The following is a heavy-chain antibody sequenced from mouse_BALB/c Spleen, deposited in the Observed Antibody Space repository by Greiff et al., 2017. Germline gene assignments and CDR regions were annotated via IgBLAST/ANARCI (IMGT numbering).Heavy chain of an antibody. J-gene: IGHJ2*01. CDR2: IYPGDGDT. Sequence: QVQLQQSGAELVRPGSSVKISCKASGYAFSSYWMNWVKQRPGQGLEWIGQIYPGDGDTNYNGKFKGKATLTADKSSCTAYMQPSSLTSEDSAVYFCATLTTATYYFDYWGQGTTLTVSS. CDR1: GYAFSSYW. D-gene: IGHD1-2*01. V-gene: IGHV1-80*01. CDR3: ATLTTATYYFDY.